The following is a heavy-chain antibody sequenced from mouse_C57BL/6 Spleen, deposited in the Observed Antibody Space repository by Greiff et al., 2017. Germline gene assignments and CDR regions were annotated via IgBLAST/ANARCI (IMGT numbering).Heavy chain of an antibody. CDR3: ARRDYDYDFAY. CDR1: GFTFSDYG. V-gene: IGHV5-17*01. D-gene: IGHD2-4*01. CDR2: ISSGSSTI. J-gene: IGHJ3*01. Sequence: EVQVVESGGGLVKPGGSLKLSCAASGFTFSDYGMHWVRQAPEKGLEWVAYISSGSSTIYYADTVKGRFTISRDNAKNTLFLQMTSLRSEDTAMYYCARRDYDYDFAYWGQGTLVTVSA.